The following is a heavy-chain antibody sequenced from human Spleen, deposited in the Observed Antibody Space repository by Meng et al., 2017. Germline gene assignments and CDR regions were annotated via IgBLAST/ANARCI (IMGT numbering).Heavy chain of an antibody. J-gene: IGHJ3*02. Sequence: SETLSLTCTVPGGSISSGSYYWSWIRQPAGKGLEWIGRIYTSGSTNYNPSLKSRVTISVDTSKNQFSLKLSSVTAADTAVYYCASTYYYDSSGYSQPTDAFDIWGQGTMVTVAS. CDR3: ASTYYYDSSGYSQPTDAFDI. CDR1: GGSISSGSYY. CDR2: IYTSGST. D-gene: IGHD3-22*01. V-gene: IGHV4-61*02.